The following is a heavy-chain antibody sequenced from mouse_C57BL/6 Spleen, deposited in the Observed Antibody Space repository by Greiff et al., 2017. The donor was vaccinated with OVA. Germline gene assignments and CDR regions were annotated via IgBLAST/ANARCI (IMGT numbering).Heavy chain of an antibody. D-gene: IGHD2-1*01. Sequence: EVKVEESGGGLVKPGGSLKLSCAASGFTFSDYGMHWVRQAPEKGLEWVAYINSGSSTINYADTVKGRFTISRDNAKNTLFLQMPSRRSEDTAMYYCARGGNPSYALDYWGQGTSVTVSS. CDR3: ARGGNPSYALDY. CDR2: INSGSSTI. CDR1: GFTFSDYG. J-gene: IGHJ4*01. V-gene: IGHV5-17*01.